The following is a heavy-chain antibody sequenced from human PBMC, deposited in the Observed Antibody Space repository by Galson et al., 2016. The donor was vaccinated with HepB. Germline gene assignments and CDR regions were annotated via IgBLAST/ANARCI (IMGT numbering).Heavy chain of an antibody. CDR2: IYHRGST. CDR3: VKWGGVGGAYHLD. D-gene: IGHD3-10*01. CDR1: DGSFSVYH. Sequence: EPLSPTCAVHDGSFSVYHWSWLHQPPRKRLGWIGEIYHRGSTNYNPSLTSRVTLSVDKSKNQFSLKLSSVTAADTAVYYCVKWGGVGGAYHLDWGQGTLVTVSS. J-gene: IGHJ4*02. V-gene: IGHV4-34*01.